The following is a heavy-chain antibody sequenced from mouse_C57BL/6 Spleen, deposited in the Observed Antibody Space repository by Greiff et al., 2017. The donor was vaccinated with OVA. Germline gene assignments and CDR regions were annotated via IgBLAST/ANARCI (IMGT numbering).Heavy chain of an antibody. J-gene: IGHJ2*01. CDR2: IDPETGGT. V-gene: IGHV1-15*01. CDR3: SGSPTTVVPFDY. Sequence: VQLQQPGAELVRPGASVTLSCKASGYTFTDYEMHWVKQTPVHGLEWIGAIDPETGGTAYNQKLKGKAILTADKSSSTAYMELRSLTSEDSAVCYCSGSPTTVVPFDYWGHGTTLTVAS. CDR1: GYTFTDYE. D-gene: IGHD1-1*01.